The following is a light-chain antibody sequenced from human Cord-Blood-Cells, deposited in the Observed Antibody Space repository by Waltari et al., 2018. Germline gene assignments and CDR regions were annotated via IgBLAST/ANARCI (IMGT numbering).Light chain of an antibody. V-gene: IGLV2-23*01. CDR1: SSDVGSYNL. CDR3: CSYAGSSTYV. CDR2: EGS. Sequence: QSALTQPASVSGSPGQSITISCTGTSSDVGSYNLVSWYQQHPGKAPKLMIYEGSKRPSGVSNPFSGSKSCNTASLTISGLQAEDEADYYCCSYAGSSTYVFGTGTKVTVL. J-gene: IGLJ1*01.